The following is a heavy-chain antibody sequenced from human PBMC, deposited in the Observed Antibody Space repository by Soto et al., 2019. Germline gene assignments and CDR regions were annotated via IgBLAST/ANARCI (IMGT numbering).Heavy chain of an antibody. CDR3: ARVLWYYDFWSGPSHY. V-gene: IGHV3-48*02. CDR1: GFTFSSYS. J-gene: IGHJ4*02. Sequence: GGSLRLSCAASGFTFSSYSMNWVRQAPGKGLEWVSYISSSSSTIYYADSVKGRFTISRDNAKNSLYLQMNSLRDEDTAVYYCARVLWYYDFWSGPSHYWGPGTLVTVSS. D-gene: IGHD3-3*01. CDR2: ISSSSSTI.